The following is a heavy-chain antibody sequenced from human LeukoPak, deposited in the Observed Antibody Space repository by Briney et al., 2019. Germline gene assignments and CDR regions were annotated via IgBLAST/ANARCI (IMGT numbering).Heavy chain of an antibody. CDR2: ISSDGSNK. J-gene: IGHJ4*02. D-gene: IGHD3-3*01. CDR3: AKGHYDFWSGHFDF. CDR1: GFTFSSYG. Sequence: PGRSLRLSCAASGFTFSSYGMYWVRQAPGKGLEWLAVISSDGSNKYCADSVKGRFTISRDNSKNTLDLQMNSLRTEDTAVYYCAKGHYDFWSGHFDFWGQGTLVTVSS. V-gene: IGHV3-30*18.